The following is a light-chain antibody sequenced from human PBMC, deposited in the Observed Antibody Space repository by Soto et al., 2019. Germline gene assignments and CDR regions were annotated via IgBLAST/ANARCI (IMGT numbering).Light chain of an antibody. Sequence: DIQMTQSPSSLSASVRDRVTITCQASQDISNFLNWYQQKPGKAPKLLIYDASNLETGVPSRFSGSGSGTDFTFTISSLQPEDIATSYCQQYDNLPLTFGGGTKVEIK. J-gene: IGKJ4*01. CDR3: QQYDNLPLT. V-gene: IGKV1-33*01. CDR1: QDISNF. CDR2: DAS.